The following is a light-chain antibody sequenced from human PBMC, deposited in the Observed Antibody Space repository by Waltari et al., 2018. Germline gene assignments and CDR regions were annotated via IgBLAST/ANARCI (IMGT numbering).Light chain of an antibody. CDR3: QQYKNWPPWT. CDR2: TAS. Sequence: EIVMTQSPATLSASPGERATLSCRASQSVSSSLAWYQQKPGQAPRLLIYTASTMATVVPARFSGSGSGTEFTLTISSLQSEDFAVYYCQQYKNWPPWTFGQGTKVEIK. CDR1: QSVSSS. J-gene: IGKJ1*01. V-gene: IGKV3-15*01.